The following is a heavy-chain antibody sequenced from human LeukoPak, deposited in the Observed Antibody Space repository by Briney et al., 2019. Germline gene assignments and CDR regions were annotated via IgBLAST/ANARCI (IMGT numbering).Heavy chain of an antibody. CDR2: MSGRGGRT. J-gene: IGHJ4*02. D-gene: IGHD3-22*01. Sequence: GGSLRLSCAASGFIFSSYAMSWVRHAPGEGMEWVSAMSGRGGRTYYADSVKGTFTISIHNSKNTLNLQMNSLRSEDTAVYYCAKDIATPRSYYYDSSGQGIFDYWGQGTLVTVSS. CDR1: GFIFSSYA. V-gene: IGHV3-23*01. CDR3: AKDIATPRSYYYDSSGQGIFDY.